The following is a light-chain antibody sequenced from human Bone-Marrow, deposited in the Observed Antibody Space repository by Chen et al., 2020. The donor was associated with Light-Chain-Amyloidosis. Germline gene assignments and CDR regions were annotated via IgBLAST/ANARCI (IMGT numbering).Light chain of an antibody. CDR3: QQYNSYSEWT. CDR2: DAS. CDR1: QSISSW. Sequence: IQMTQSPSTLSASVGDRVTITCRASQSISSWLAWYQQKPGKAPKLLIYDASSLESGVPSRFSGSGSGTEFTLTISSLQPDDFATYYCQQYNSYSEWTFGQGTKVEIK. J-gene: IGKJ1*01. V-gene: IGKV1-5*01.